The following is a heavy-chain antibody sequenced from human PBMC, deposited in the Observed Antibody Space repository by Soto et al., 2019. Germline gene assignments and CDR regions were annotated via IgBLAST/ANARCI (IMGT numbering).Heavy chain of an antibody. CDR2: ISTSSNSM. J-gene: IGHJ4*02. D-gene: IGHD2-21*02. CDR3: ARGGDPDY. CDR1: GFTFSHYN. V-gene: IGHV3-48*04. Sequence: GGSLRLSCAASGFTFSHYNMNWVRQAPGKGLEWVSYISTSSNSMYYADSVKGRFTISRDNAKNTLYLQMNNLRAEDTAVYYCARGGDPDYWGQGTLVTVSS.